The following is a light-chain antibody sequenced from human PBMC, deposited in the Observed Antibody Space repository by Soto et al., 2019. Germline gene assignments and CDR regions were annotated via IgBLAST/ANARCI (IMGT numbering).Light chain of an antibody. Sequence: ETVLTQSPGTLSLSPGERATLSYRASQDIRSNYLAWYGQTPGQAPRLLIYGASKRASGIADRFSGSGSGTDFTLIISRLEPEDFALYYCQQYDSSPWTFGQGTKVEIK. CDR2: GAS. J-gene: IGKJ1*01. CDR1: QDIRSNY. V-gene: IGKV3-20*01. CDR3: QQYDSSPWT.